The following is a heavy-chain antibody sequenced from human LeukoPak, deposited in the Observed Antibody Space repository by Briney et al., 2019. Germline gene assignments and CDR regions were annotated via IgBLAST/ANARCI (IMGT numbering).Heavy chain of an antibody. V-gene: IGHV4-59*08. J-gene: IGHJ3*02. CDR2: ISYNGST. Sequence: PSETLSLTCTVSGGSISSYYWSWIRQPPGKGLEWIGYISYNGSTNCNPSLRSRVTISVDTSKNHFSLRLSSVTAADTAVYYCVSRYSRSWHYGNDALDIWGQGTMVTVSS. CDR3: VSRYSRSWHYGNDALDI. D-gene: IGHD6-13*01. CDR1: GGSISSYY.